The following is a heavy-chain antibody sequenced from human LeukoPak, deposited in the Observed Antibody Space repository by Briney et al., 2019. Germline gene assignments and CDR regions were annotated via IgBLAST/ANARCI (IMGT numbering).Heavy chain of an antibody. Sequence: GESLKISCKVAGYNFATYRIGWVRRMSGKGVEWMGIIYPGDSDTRYSPSFQGQVTISANKSVTTAYLQWSSLTASDTAMYYCARFPTDSNTLFDYWGQGTLVTVSS. D-gene: IGHD3-22*01. CDR3: ARFPTDSNTLFDY. CDR1: GYNFATYR. V-gene: IGHV5-51*01. CDR2: IYPGDSDT. J-gene: IGHJ4*02.